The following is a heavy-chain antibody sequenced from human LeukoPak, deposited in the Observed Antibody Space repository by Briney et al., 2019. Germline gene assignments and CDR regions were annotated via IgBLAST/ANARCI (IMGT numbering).Heavy chain of an antibody. CDR2: TYYRSKWYN. CDR1: GDSVSSNSVT. V-gene: IGHV6-1*01. Sequence: SQTLSLTCAISGDSVSSNSVTWNWIRQSPSRGLEWLGRTYYRSKWYNDYAVSVKSRITINPDTSKNQFSLQLNSVTPEDTAVYYCARQVTKYYYDSSGYNLFDYWGQGTLVTVSS. CDR3: ARQVTKYYYDSSGYNLFDY. J-gene: IGHJ4*02. D-gene: IGHD3-22*01.